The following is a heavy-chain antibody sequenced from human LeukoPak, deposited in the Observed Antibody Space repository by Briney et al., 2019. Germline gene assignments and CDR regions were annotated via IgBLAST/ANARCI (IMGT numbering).Heavy chain of an antibody. J-gene: IGHJ3*02. CDR1: GYTLTDLS. D-gene: IGHD6-19*01. V-gene: IGHV1-24*01. CDR2: FDPEAGET. Sequence: SSVKVSCKVSGYTLTDLSMHWVRQTPGSGRKWMGGFDPEAGETVYAQKFQGRVTMTDDTSTDTAYMELSSLRSEDTAVYYCAADSRRSSGWFLPDRFDIWGQGTKVTVSS. CDR3: AADSRRSSGWFLPDRFDI.